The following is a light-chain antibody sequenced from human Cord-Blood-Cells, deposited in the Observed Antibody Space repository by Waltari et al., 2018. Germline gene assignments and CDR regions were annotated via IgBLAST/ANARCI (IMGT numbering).Light chain of an antibody. J-gene: IGLJ3*02. CDR1: SSNLGSNT. CDR3: AAWDDSLNGPV. Sequence: QSVLTQPPSASGTPGQRVTISCSGSSSNLGSNTVNWYQQRPGTAPKLLTYSNNQRPSGVPDRFSGSKSGTSASLAISGLQSEDEADYYCAAWDDSLNGPVFGGGTKLTVL. CDR2: SNN. V-gene: IGLV1-44*01.